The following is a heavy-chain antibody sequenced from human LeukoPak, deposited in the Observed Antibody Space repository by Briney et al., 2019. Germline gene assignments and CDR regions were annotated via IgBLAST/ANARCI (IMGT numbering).Heavy chain of an antibody. J-gene: IGHJ6*03. Sequence: SETLSLTCTVSGGSISSYYWSWIRQPPGKGLEWIGYIYYSGSTNYNPSLKSRVTISVYTSKNQFSLKLSSVTAADTAVYYCARIAAAGNYYYYYMDVWGKGTTVTISS. CDR3: ARIAAAGNYYYYYMDV. CDR1: GGSISSYY. D-gene: IGHD6-13*01. V-gene: IGHV4-59*12. CDR2: IYYSGST.